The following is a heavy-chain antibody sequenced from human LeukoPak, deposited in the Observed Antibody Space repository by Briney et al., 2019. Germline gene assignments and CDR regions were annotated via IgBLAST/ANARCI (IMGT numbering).Heavy chain of an antibody. J-gene: IGHJ4*02. CDR3: ARESTMVRGVIDY. CDR2: ISSNGGST. CDR1: GFTFSSYA. V-gene: IGHV3-64*01. D-gene: IGHD3-10*01. Sequence: GGSLRLSCAASGFTFSSYAMHWVRQAPGKGLEYVSAISSNGGSTYYANSVKGRFTISRDNSKNTLYLQMGSLRAEDMAVYYCARESTMVRGVIDYWGQGTLVTASS.